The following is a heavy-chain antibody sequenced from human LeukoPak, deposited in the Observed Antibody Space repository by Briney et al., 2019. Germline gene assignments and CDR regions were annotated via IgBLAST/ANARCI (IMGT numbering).Heavy chain of an antibody. CDR1: GGSFSDYY. Sequence: SETLSLTCAVYGGSFSDYYWSWIRQPPGKGLEWIGYIYYSGSTYYNPSLKSRVTISVDTSKNQFSLKLSSVTAADTAVYYCARGGDGSEGWFDPWGQGTLVTVSS. J-gene: IGHJ5*02. CDR3: ARGGDGSEGWFDP. D-gene: IGHD3-10*01. CDR2: IYYSGST. V-gene: IGHV4-34*09.